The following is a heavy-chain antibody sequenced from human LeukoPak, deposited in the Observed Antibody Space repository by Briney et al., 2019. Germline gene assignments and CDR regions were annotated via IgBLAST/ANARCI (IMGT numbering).Heavy chain of an antibody. CDR3: ARIVGAIAQNWFDP. CDR2: IYSGGTT. V-gene: IGHV3-53*05. Sequence: GGSLRLSCAASGFTVSSNYMSWVRQAPGKGLEWVSVIYSGGTTNYADSVKGRFTISRDNSKNTLYLQMNSLRAEDTAVYYCARIVGAIAQNWFDPWGQGTLVTVSS. J-gene: IGHJ5*02. D-gene: IGHD1-26*01. CDR1: GFTVSSNY.